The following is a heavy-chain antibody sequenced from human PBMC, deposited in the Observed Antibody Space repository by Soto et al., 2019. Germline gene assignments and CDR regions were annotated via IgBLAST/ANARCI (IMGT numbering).Heavy chain of an antibody. D-gene: IGHD6-19*01. CDR2: IWYDGSNK. Sequence: QVQLVESGGGVVQPGRSLRLSCAASGFTFSSYGMHWVRQAPGKGLEWVAVIWYDGSNKYYADSVKGRFTISRDNSKNALYLQMNSLRAEDTAVYYCARDLRAVADQGDWFDPWGQGTLVTVSS. CDR3: ARDLRAVADQGDWFDP. J-gene: IGHJ5*02. V-gene: IGHV3-33*01. CDR1: GFTFSSYG.